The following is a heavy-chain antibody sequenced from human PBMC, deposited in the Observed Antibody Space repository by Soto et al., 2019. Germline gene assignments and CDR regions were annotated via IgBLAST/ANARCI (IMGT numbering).Heavy chain of an antibody. CDR1: GYTFTSYD. CDR2: MNPNSGNT. J-gene: IGHJ5*02. V-gene: IGHV1-8*01. CDR3: ARGSYYDILTGYWTYNWFDP. D-gene: IGHD3-9*01. Sequence: ASVKVSCKASGYTFTSYDINWVRQATGQGLEWKGWMNPNSGNTGYAQKFQGRVTMTRNTSISTAYMELSSLRSEDTAVYYCARGSYYDILTGYWTYNWFDPWGQGTLVTVSS.